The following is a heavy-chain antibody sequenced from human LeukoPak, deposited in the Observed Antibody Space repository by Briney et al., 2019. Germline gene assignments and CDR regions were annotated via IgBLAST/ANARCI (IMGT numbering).Heavy chain of an antibody. CDR3: ARDLVGASFDY. CDR2: IIPILGIA. J-gene: IGHJ4*02. Sequence: GASVKVSCKASGYTFTSYAMNWVRQAPGQGLEWMGRIIPILGIANYAQKFQGRVTITADKSTSTAYMELSSLRSEDTAVYYCARDLVGASFDYWGQGTLVTVSS. D-gene: IGHD1-26*01. V-gene: IGHV1-69*04. CDR1: GYTFTSYA.